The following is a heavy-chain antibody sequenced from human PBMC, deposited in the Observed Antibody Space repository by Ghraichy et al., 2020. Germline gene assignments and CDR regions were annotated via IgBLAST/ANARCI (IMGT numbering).Heavy chain of an antibody. J-gene: IGHJ6*02. CDR2: ISSSSSYI. D-gene: IGHD6-13*01. Sequence: GVLRLSCAASGFTFSSYSMNWVRQAPGKGLEWVSSISSSSSYIYYADSVKGRFTISRDNAKNSLYLQMNSLRAEDTAVYYCARALFRIAAAGTYYYYGMDVWGQGTTVTVSS. V-gene: IGHV3-21*01. CDR3: ARALFRIAAAGTYYYYGMDV. CDR1: GFTFSSYS.